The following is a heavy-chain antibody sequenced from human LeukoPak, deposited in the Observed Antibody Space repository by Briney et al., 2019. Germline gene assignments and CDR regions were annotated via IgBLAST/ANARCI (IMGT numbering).Heavy chain of an antibody. V-gene: IGHV3-30*18. D-gene: IGHD2-2*02. CDR3: AKEYLGEGKYYYYYGMDV. J-gene: IGHJ6*02. Sequence: GGSLRLSCAASGFTFTTYWMTWVRQAPGKGLEWVAVISYDGSNKYYADSVKGRFTISRDNSKNTLYLQMNSLRAEDTAVYYCAKEYLGEGKYYYYYGMDVWGQGTTVTVSS. CDR1: GFTFTTYW. CDR2: ISYDGSNK.